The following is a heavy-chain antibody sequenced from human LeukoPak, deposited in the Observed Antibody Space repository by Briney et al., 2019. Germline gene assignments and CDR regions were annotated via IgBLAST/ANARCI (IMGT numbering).Heavy chain of an antibody. Sequence: GGPLSLSCAASGLTVTNAWMNGARQAPGKGLEWVGRIASKTDGGTTDYAAPVKGRFTISRDDSKNTLFLQMNSLKTEDTAVYYCTTGIRGDCGQGTLVTVSS. CDR3: TTGIRGD. CDR2: IASKTDGGTT. V-gene: IGHV3-15*04. CDR1: GLTVTNAW. J-gene: IGHJ4*02.